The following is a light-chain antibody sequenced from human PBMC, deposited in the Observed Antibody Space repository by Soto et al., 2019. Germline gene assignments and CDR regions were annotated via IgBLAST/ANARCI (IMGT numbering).Light chain of an antibody. CDR3: QQYGSSPGT. Sequence: EIVLTQSPGILSLSPGERATLSCRASQSVSSSYLAWYQQKPGQAPRLLIYGASSRATGIPDGFSGSGSGTDFTLTISRLEPEDFAVYYCQQYGSSPGTFGQGTKV. CDR2: GAS. J-gene: IGKJ1*01. CDR1: QSVSSSY. V-gene: IGKV3-20*01.